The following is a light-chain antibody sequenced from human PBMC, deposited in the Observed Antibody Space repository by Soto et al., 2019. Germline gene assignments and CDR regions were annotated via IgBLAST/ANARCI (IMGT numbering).Light chain of an antibody. J-gene: IGKJ1*01. Sequence: EVALTQSQETLSLSPGERATLACRASQSVSSYLAWYQQKPGQAPRLLMYEASNRATGIPARFSGGGSGTDFTLTISSLEPEDFAVYYCPQRSVWPWTFGDGT. CDR3: PQRSVWPWT. CDR1: QSVSSY. V-gene: IGKV3-11*01. CDR2: EAS.